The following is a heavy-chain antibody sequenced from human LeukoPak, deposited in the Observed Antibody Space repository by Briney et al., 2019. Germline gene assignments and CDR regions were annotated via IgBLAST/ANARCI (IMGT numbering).Heavy chain of an antibody. V-gene: IGHV1-18*01. CDR2: SSAYNGNT. D-gene: IGHD3-22*01. Sequence: GASVKVSCKASGYTFTSNGISWVRQAPGQGLEWMGGSSAYNGNTNYAQKLQGRVTMTTDTSTSTAYMELRSLRSDATAVYYCATVTAYYASSGSYPYDYWGQGTLVTVSS. CDR3: ATVTAYYASSGSYPYDY. J-gene: IGHJ4*02. CDR1: GYTFTSNG.